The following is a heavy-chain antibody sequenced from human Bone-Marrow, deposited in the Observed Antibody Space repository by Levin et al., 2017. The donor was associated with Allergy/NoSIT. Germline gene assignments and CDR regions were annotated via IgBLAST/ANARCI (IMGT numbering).Heavy chain of an antibody. J-gene: IGHJ3*02. Sequence: NPSETLSLTCTISGVSVSDYYWSWIRQPPGKGLEWIGYISYTGSTNFNPSLKSRVSISVDTSKNQLSLTLNSVTAADTALYFCARDLIPVDFAFDIWGPGTMLTVSS. CDR2: ISYTGST. CDR1: GVSVSDYY. V-gene: IGHV4-59*02. D-gene: IGHD3-3*01. CDR3: ARDLIPVDFAFDI.